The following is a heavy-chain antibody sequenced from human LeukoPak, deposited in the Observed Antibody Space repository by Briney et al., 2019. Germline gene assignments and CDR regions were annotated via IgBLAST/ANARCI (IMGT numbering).Heavy chain of an antibody. CDR1: GGSICTTSYY. V-gene: IGHV4-39*01. CDR3: ARRSYSSGWYDY. CDR2: IFYSGST. D-gene: IGHD6-19*01. Sequence: PSETLSLTCTVSGGSICTTSYYWGWVRQPPGKGLEWIGIIFYSGSTYYNPSLKSRLTISVDTSKNQFSLKLSSVTAADTAVYYCARRSYSSGWYDYWGQGTLVTVSS. J-gene: IGHJ4*02.